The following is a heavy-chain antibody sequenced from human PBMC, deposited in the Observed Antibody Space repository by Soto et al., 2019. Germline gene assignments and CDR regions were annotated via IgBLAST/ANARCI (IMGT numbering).Heavy chain of an antibody. D-gene: IGHD2-15*01. CDR3: AREDCSGASCYPIYAFDI. J-gene: IGHJ3*02. Sequence: QVQLVESGGGVVQPGRSLRLSCEASGFTLSGHGMHWVRQAPGKGLEWVADIWYDGSYEHYADSVKGRFTISRDNSKNTLYLQMNSLRAEDTAVYYCAREDCSGASCYPIYAFDIWGQGTTVTVAS. CDR2: IWYDGSYE. CDR1: GFTLSGHG. V-gene: IGHV3-33*01.